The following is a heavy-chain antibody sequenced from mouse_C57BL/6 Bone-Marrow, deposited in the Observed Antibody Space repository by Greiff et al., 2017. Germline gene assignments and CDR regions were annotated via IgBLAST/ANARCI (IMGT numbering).Heavy chain of an antibody. V-gene: IGHV5-17*01. CDR2: ISSGSSTI. CDR3: ARNDHDYYARDY. Sequence: DVKLVESGGGLVKPGGSLKLSCAASGFTFSDYGMHWVRQAPEKGLEWVAYISSGSSTIYYADTVKGRFTISRDNAKNTLFLQMTSLRSEDTAMYYCARNDHDYYARDYWGQGTSVTVSS. CDR1: GFTFSDYG. D-gene: IGHD2-4*01. J-gene: IGHJ4*01.